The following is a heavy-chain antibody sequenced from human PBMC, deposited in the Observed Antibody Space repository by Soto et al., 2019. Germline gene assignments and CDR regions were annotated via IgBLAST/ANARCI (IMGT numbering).Heavy chain of an antibody. J-gene: IGHJ3*02. CDR3: ARVDRGTATTVVDAFDI. CDR1: GGFVSSGSYY. Sequence: QVQLQQWGAGPLKPSETLSLTCAVYGGFVSSGSYYWSWIRQPPGKGLEWIGEMSHSGGTHFNPSLKSRVSISVDTSKNQFSLKMSFVTAADTALYSGARVDRGTATTVVDAFDIWGPGTMVTVSS. CDR2: MSHSGGT. V-gene: IGHV4-34*01. D-gene: IGHD1-1*01.